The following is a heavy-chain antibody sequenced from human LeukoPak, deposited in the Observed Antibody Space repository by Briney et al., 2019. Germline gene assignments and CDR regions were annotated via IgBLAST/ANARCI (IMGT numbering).Heavy chain of an antibody. D-gene: IGHD7-27*01. CDR2: ISWNSGSI. Sequence: GGSLRLSCAASGFTFSSYWMHWVRQAPGKGLEWVSGISWNSGSIGYADSVKGRFTISRDNAKNSLYLQMNSLRAEDTALYYCAKESGEHRSQGAWDDAFDIWGQGTMVTVSS. CDR1: GFTFSSYW. CDR3: AKESGEHRSQGAWDDAFDI. V-gene: IGHV3-9*01. J-gene: IGHJ3*02.